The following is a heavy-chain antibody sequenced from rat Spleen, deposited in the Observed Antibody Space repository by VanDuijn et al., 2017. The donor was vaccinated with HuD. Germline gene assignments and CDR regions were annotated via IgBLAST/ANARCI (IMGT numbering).Heavy chain of an antibody. Sequence: QVQLKESGPGLVQPSQTLSLTSTVSGFSLTGNNVYWVRQPPGKGLEWMGRMRYDGDTYYNSALKSRLSISRDTSKNQVFLKLNSLQTEDTAMYFCARNRRDYYDGTYYYDYWGQGVMVTVSS. J-gene: IGHJ2*01. D-gene: IGHD1-12*02. CDR2: MRYDGDT. CDR1: GFSLTGNN. CDR3: ARNRRDYYDGTYYYDY. V-gene: IGHV2S30*01.